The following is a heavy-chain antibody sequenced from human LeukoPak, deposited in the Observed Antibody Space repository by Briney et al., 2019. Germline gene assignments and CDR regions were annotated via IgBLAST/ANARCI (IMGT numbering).Heavy chain of an antibody. J-gene: IGHJ4*02. CDR1: GYTFTSYD. V-gene: IGHV1-8*01. CDR3: ARSPSRERKWIQLWSPNFDY. CDR2: LNPNRGNT. D-gene: IGHD5-18*01. Sequence: ASLKVSCKASGYTFTSYDINWVRQATGQGLEWMGWLNPNRGNTGYAQKFQGRVTMARNASISTAYMELSSLRSEDTAVYYCARSPSRERKWIQLWSPNFDYWGQGTLVTVSS.